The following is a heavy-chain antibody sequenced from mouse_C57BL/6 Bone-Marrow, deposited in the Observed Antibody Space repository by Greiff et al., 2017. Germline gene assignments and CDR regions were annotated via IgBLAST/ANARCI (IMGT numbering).Heavy chain of an antibody. CDR1: GFSLTSYG. CDR2: IWRGGST. J-gene: IGHJ4*01. V-gene: IGHV2-5*01. CDR3: ANVYYYGSSDAMDY. D-gene: IGHD1-1*01. Sequence: VQLQQSGPGLVQPSQSLSITCTVSGFSLTSYGVHWVRQSPGKGLEWLGVIWRGGSTDYNAAFMSRLSITKDNSKSQVFFKMNSLQADDTAIYYCANVYYYGSSDAMDYWGQGTSVTVSS.